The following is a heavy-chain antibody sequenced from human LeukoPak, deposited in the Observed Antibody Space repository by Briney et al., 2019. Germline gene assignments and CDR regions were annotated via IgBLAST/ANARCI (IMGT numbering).Heavy chain of an antibody. CDR2: IYYSGST. D-gene: IGHD3-16*01. CDR1: GGFISPYY. Sequence: SETLSLTCTVSGGFISPYYWSWIRQPPGKGLEWIGYIYYSGSTNYNPSLKSRVTISVDTSKNQFSLKLSSVTAADTAVYYCARGYDYVWGFDYWGQGTLVTVSS. J-gene: IGHJ4*02. V-gene: IGHV4-59*12. CDR3: ARGYDYVWGFDY.